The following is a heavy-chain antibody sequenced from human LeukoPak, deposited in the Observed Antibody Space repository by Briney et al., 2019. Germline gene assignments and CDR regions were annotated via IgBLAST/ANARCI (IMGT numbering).Heavy chain of an antibody. D-gene: IGHD3-22*01. J-gene: IGHJ4*02. CDR3: AKDYYYDSSGYFDY. Sequence: SLRLSCAASGFTFSSYSMNWVRQAPGKGLEWVSGISWNSGSIGYADSVKGRFTISRDNAKNSLYLQMNSLRAEDTALYYCAKDYYYDSSGYFDYWGQGTLVTVSS. V-gene: IGHV3-9*01. CDR1: GFTFSSYS. CDR2: ISWNSGSI.